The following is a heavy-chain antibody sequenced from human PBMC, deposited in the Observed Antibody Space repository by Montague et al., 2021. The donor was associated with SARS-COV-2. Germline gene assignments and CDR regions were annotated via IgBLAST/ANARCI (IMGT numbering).Heavy chain of an antibody. CDR1: GFPFSLFT. Sequence: SLRLSCAASGFPFSLFTMHWVRQAPGKGPEWVAVIFSDGQKKFYADSVKGRLTISRDNPTNTLFLQLDSLTADDTAVYYCVSDEGGVASGHWGQGTLVTVSS. J-gene: IGHJ4*02. CDR2: IFSDGQKK. V-gene: IGHV3-30*04. D-gene: IGHD5-12*01. CDR3: VSDEGGVASGH.